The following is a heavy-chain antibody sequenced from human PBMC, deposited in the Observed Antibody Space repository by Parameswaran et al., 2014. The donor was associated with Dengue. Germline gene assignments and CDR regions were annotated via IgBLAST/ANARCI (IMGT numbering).Heavy chain of an antibody. V-gene: IGHV3-7*03. D-gene: IGHD1-26*01. Sequence: RWIRQPPGKGLEWVANIKQDGSEKYYVDSVKGRFTISRDNAKNSLYLQMNSLRAEDTAVYYCYTGATHYYYYGMDVWGQGTTVTVSS. CDR3: YTGATHYYYYGMDV. CDR2: IKQDGSEK. J-gene: IGHJ6*02.